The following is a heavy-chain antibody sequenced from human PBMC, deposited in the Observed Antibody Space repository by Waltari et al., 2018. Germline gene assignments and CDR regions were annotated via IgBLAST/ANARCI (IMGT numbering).Heavy chain of an antibody. Sequence: QVQLQESGPGLVKPSQTLSLTCTVSGGSISSGGYYWSWIRPHPGKGLEWIGYIYYSGSTYYNPSLKSRVTISVDTSKNQFSLKLSSVTAADTAVYYCARDLTTIFGYGGGEQWYFDLWGRGTLVTVSS. D-gene: IGHD3-3*01. J-gene: IGHJ2*01. CDR2: IYYSGST. CDR1: GGSISSGGYY. CDR3: ARDLTTIFGYGGGEQWYFDL. V-gene: IGHV4-31*03.